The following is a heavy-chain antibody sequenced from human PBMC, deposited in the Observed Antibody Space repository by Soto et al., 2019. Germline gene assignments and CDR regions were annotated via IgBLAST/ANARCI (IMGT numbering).Heavy chain of an antibody. CDR1: GYSFTSYW. V-gene: IGHV5-51*01. CDR2: IYPSDSDT. Sequence: GESLKISCKASGYSFTSYWIGWVRQMPGKGLEWMGIIYPSDSDTRYSPSFQGQVTISADKSISTAHLQWSSLKASDTAMYYCARQARYSSSWPDWCQGTLVTVSS. CDR3: ARQARYSSSWPD. J-gene: IGHJ4*02. D-gene: IGHD6-13*01.